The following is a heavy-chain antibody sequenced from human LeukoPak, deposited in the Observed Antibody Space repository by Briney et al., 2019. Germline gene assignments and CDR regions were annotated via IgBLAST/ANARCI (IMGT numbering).Heavy chain of an antibody. CDR2: IKQDGSEK. CDR3: ARDLIHIGSSALDY. J-gene: IGHJ4*02. D-gene: IGHD1-26*01. CDR1: GFTFSSYW. Sequence: GGSLRLSCAASGFTFSSYWMSWVRQAPGKGLEWVANIKQDGSEKYYVDSVKGRFTISRDNAKNSLYLQMNSLRAEDTAVYYCARDLIHIGSSALDYWGQGTLVTVSS. V-gene: IGHV3-7*01.